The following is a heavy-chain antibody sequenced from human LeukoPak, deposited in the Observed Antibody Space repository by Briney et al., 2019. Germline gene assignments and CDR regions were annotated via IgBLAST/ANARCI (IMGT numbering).Heavy chain of an antibody. Sequence: PGGSLRLSCAASGFTFSSYEMNWVRQAPGKGLEWVSYISSSGSTIYYADSVKGRFTISRDNAKNSLYPQMNSLRAEDTAVYYCARDEQQWLVGYFDYWGQGTLVTVSS. V-gene: IGHV3-48*03. CDR1: GFTFSSYE. J-gene: IGHJ4*02. CDR2: ISSSGSTI. D-gene: IGHD6-19*01. CDR3: ARDEQQWLVGYFDY.